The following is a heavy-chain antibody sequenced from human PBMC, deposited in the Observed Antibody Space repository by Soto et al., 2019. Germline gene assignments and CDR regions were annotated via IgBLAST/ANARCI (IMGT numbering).Heavy chain of an antibody. CDR1: GYTFTNYW. CDR2: IYPGDSDT. V-gene: IGHV5-51*01. J-gene: IGHJ6*01. CDR3: AASIFYYGMDV. Sequence: LKISCKGSGYTFTNYWIGWVRQMPGKGPEWMGIIYPGDSDTKYNPSFQGQVTISADKSITTTYLQWSSLKASDTAIYYCAASIFYYGMDVWGQGTTVTVSS.